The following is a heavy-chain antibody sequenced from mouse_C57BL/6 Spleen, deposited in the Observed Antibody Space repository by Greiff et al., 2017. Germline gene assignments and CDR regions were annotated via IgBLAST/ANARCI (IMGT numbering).Heavy chain of an antibody. Sequence: VQLQQSGPELVKPGASVKISCKASGFTITDYYMNWVKQSHGKSLEWIGDINPNNGGTRYNQKFKGKATLTVDKSSSTAYMELRSLTSEDSAVYYCAREDYGFAYWGQGTLVTVSA. CDR2: INPNNGGT. V-gene: IGHV1-26*01. J-gene: IGHJ3*01. CDR3: AREDYGFAY. D-gene: IGHD1-1*01. CDR1: GFTITDYY.